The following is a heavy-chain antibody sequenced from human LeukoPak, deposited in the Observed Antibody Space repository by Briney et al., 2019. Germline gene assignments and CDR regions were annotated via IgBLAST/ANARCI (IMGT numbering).Heavy chain of an antibody. Sequence: GGSLRLSCAASGFTFSSYSMNWVRQAPGKGLEWVSYVSSSSSTIYYADSVKGRFTISRDNAKNSLYLQMNSLRAEDTAVYYCAKDQFWSGYPNNWFDPWGQGTLVTVSS. CDR3: AKDQFWSGYPNNWFDP. J-gene: IGHJ5*02. CDR1: GFTFSSYS. V-gene: IGHV3-48*01. CDR2: VSSSSSTI. D-gene: IGHD3-3*01.